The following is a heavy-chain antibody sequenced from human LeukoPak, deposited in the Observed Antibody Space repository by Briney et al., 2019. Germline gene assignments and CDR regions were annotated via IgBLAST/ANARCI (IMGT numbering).Heavy chain of an antibody. V-gene: IGHV3-30*01. Sequence: GGSLRLSCAASGFTFSSYAMHWVRQAPGKGLEWVAVISYDGSNKYYADSVKGRFTISRDNSKNTLCLQMNSLRAEDTAVYYCARAAEGQWQLLDYWGQGTLVTVSS. CDR1: GFTFSSYA. CDR2: ISYDGSNK. J-gene: IGHJ4*02. CDR3: ARAAEGQWQLLDY. D-gene: IGHD2-15*01.